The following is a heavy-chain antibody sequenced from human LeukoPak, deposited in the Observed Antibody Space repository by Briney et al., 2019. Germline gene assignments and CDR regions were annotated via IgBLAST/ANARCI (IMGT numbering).Heavy chain of an antibody. CDR2: ITGRGDHT. Sequence: PGGSLRLSCVVSGFSFSSYAMTWVRKAPGKGLEWVSGITGRGDHTYYADSAKGRFTISRDNFKNTVFLEMNSLRDEDTAVYYCAKGLGLAIVSTLDRWGQGTLVTVSS. V-gene: IGHV3-23*01. CDR3: AKGLGLAIVSTLDR. CDR1: GFSFSSYA. D-gene: IGHD1-26*01. J-gene: IGHJ5*02.